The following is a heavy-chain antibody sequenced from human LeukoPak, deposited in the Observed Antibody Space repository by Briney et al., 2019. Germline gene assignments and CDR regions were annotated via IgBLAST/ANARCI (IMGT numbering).Heavy chain of an antibody. CDR1: GFTVSSNY. CDR2: IYSGGST. Sequence: GGSLRLSCAASGFTVSSNYMSWVRQAPGKGLEWVSVIYSGGSTYYADSVKGRFTISRDNSKNTLYLQMNSLRAEDTAVYYCARDGSSGWRYFDYWGQGTLVTVSS. J-gene: IGHJ4*02. D-gene: IGHD6-19*01. V-gene: IGHV3-66*01. CDR3: ARDGSSGWRYFDY.